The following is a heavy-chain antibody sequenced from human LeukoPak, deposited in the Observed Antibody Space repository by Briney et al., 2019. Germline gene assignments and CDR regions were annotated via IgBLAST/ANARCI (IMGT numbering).Heavy chain of an antibody. CDR1: GFTFSSYT. CDR3: AKDGGLWVSAHWGDS. Sequence: GGSLRLSCAASGFTFSSYTMSWVRQAPGKGLEWVSPITTSDSNTYYADSVKGRFTVSRDNSKNTLFLQMNSLRAEDTAVYYCAKDGGLWVSAHWGDSWGRGTLVTVSS. J-gene: IGHJ4*02. D-gene: IGHD7-27*01. CDR2: ITTSDSNT. V-gene: IGHV3-23*01.